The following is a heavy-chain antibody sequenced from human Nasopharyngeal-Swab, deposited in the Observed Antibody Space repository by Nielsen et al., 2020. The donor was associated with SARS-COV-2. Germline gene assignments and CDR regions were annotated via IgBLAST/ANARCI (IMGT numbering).Heavy chain of an antibody. CDR2: ISIGNSYI. V-gene: IGHV3-21*01. J-gene: IGHJ4*01. CDR3: ARVWYYGSGDYRPHYFDF. D-gene: IGHD3-10*01. Sequence: GESLKISCAASGFSFSASGMSWVRRAPGKGLEWVSSISIGNSYILYADSVKGRFTISRDNVRESLFLQMNSLTADDTAVYYCARVWYYGSGDYRPHYFDFWGHGTLVTVSS. CDR1: GFSFSASG.